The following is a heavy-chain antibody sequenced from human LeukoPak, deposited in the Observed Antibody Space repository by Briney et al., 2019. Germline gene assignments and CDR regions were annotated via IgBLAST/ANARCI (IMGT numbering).Heavy chain of an antibody. J-gene: IGHJ4*02. CDR1: GFTVSSNY. D-gene: IGHD3-10*01. V-gene: IGHV3-53*01. CDR3: ARVGITKNFDY. CDR2: IYSGGST. Sequence: PGGSLRLSCAASGFTVSSNYMSWVRLAPGKGLEWVSVIYSGGSTYYAESVTGRFTISRDNSKNTLYLQMNSLRADDTAVYYCARVGITKNFDYWGQGTLVTVSS.